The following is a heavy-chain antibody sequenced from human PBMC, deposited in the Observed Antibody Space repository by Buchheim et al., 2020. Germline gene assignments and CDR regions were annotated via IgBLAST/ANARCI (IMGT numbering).Heavy chain of an antibody. V-gene: IGHV5-51*01. CDR3: ARLAPVYSSVGWFDP. CDR2: IYPGDSDT. D-gene: IGHD6-19*01. CDR1: GYSFTSYW. Sequence: EVQLVQSGAEVKKPGESLKISCKGSGYSFTSYWIGWVRQMPGKGLEWMGIIYPGDSDTRYSPSFQGQCPISADQSIRTRSPQWSSLKASDTAMYYCARLAPVYSSVGWFDPWGQGTL. J-gene: IGHJ5*02.